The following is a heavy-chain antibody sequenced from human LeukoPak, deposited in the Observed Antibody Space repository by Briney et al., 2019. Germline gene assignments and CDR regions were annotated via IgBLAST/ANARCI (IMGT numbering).Heavy chain of an antibody. J-gene: IGHJ5*02. D-gene: IGHD3-3*01. CDR3: ARDHLANLASRLFDP. CDR2: IHHSGRT. CDR1: GYSISSDYY. V-gene: IGHV4-38-2*02. Sequence: SETLSLTCTVSGYSISSDYYWGWIRQPPGKGLVWIGSIHHSGRTYYNPSLKSRVTISVDTSKNQFSLKLSSVTAADTAVYYCARDHLANLASRLFDPWGQGTLVTVSS.